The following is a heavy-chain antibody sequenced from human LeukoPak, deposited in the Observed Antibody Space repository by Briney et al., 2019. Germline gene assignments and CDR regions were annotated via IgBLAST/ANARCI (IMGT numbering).Heavy chain of an antibody. V-gene: IGHV1-69*05. J-gene: IGHJ6*03. D-gene: IGHD6-13*01. Sequence: SVKVSCKASGGTFSSYAISWVRQAPGQGLEWMGGIMLIFGTVKYAQQFQDRITITTDESTITAYMELSSLRSEDTTVYYCARTGYSSSWYQSYYYYMDVWGKGTTVTVSS. CDR3: ARTGYSSSWYQSYYYYMDV. CDR2: IMLIFGTV. CDR1: GGTFSSYA.